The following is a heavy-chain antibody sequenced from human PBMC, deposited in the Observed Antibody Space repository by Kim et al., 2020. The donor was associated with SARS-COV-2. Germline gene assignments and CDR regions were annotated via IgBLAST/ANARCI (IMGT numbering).Heavy chain of an antibody. CDR3: ARGRGGGRTVVVTAIPYYFDY. D-gene: IGHD2-21*02. CDR2: INHSGST. Sequence: SETLSLTCAVYGGSFSGYYWSWIRQPPGKGLEWIGEINHSGSTNYNPSLKSRVTISVDTSKNQFSLKLSSVTAADTAVYYCARGRGGGRTVVVTAIPYYFDYWGQGTLVTVSS. J-gene: IGHJ4*02. CDR1: GGSFSGYY. V-gene: IGHV4-34*01.